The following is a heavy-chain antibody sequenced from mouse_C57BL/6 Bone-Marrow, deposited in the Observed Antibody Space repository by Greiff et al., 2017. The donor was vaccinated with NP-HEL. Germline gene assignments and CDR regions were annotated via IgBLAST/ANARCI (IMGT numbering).Heavy chain of an antibody. CDR1: GYTFTSYW. Sequence: VQLQQSGAELVKPGASVKLSCKASGYTFTSYWMHWVKQRPGQGLEWIGMIHPNSGSTNYNEKFKSKATLTVDKSSSTAYMQLSSLTSEDSAVYYCAPYYGRPFAYWGQGTLVTVSA. D-gene: IGHD1-1*01. V-gene: IGHV1-64*01. CDR2: IHPNSGST. J-gene: IGHJ3*01. CDR3: APYYGRPFAY.